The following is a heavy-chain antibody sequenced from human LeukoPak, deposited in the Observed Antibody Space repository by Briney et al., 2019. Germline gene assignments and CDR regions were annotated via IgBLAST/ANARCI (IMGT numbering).Heavy chain of an antibody. J-gene: IGHJ3*02. CDR2: VYYSGST. CDR1: GGSISRSTYY. Sequence: SETLSLTCTVSGGSISRSTYYWGWIRQPPGKGLEWIGSVYYSGSTNYNPSLKSRVTISVDTTKNRFSLRLSSVTAADTAVYYCARWEESDAFDIWGQGTMVTVSS. CDR3: ARWEESDAFDI. D-gene: IGHD1-26*01. V-gene: IGHV4-39*01.